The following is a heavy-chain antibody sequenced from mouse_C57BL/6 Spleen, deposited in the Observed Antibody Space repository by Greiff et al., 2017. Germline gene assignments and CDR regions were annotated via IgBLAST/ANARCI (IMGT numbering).Heavy chain of an antibody. V-gene: IGHV1-74*01. D-gene: IGHD2-1*01. CDR3: AISRNHYYFDD. Sequence: QVQLQQPGAELVKPGASVKVSCKASGYTFPSFWMHWVKQRPGQGLEWIGRIYPSDSDTNYNHKFKGKAKVTVDISSNTAYMQLSSLTSEHTADYYGAISRNHYYFDDWGQGTTLTVAS. CDR2: IYPSDSDT. J-gene: IGHJ2*01. CDR1: GYTFPSFW.